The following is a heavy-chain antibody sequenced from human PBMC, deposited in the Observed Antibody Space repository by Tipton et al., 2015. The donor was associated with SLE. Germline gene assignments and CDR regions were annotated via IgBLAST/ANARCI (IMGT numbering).Heavy chain of an antibody. CDR1: GFTFNDYA. V-gene: IGHV3-43D*04. D-gene: IGHD5-24*01. Sequence: SLRLSCAASGFTFNDYAMHWVRQSPGQALEWVSLITWDGGRTDYADSVKGRFTISRDNAKNSLYLQMNSLRAEDTAVYFCTRDRDGKDYWGQGTLVTVSS. CDR3: TRDRDGKDY. CDR2: ITWDGGRT. J-gene: IGHJ4*02.